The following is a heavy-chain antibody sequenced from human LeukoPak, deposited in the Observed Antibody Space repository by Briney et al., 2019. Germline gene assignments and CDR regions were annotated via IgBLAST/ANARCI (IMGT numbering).Heavy chain of an antibody. D-gene: IGHD4-17*01. CDR2: INAGNGKT. Sequence: ASVKVSCKAAGYSFTNYAIQWVRQAPGQRLEWMGWINAGNGKTKYSQKFQGRVTITRDTSATTAYMELSGLRPEDTAVYYCARAIWTSTVTTYYLDYWGQGTLVTVSS. J-gene: IGHJ4*02. CDR1: GYSFTNYA. CDR3: ARAIWTSTVTTYYLDY. V-gene: IGHV1-3*01.